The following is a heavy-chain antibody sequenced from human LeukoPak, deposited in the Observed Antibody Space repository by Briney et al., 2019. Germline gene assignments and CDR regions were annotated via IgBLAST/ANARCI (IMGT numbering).Heavy chain of an antibody. CDR1: GFTFGSYA. Sequence: GGSLRLSCAASGFTFGSYAMSWVRQAPGKGLEWVSAISDDGGNSWYADSVRGRSTISRDSSKNTVYLQMKSLRAEDTAVYYCARDYDSSGYYDDAFDIWGQGTMVTVSS. CDR2: ISDDGGNS. D-gene: IGHD3-22*01. V-gene: IGHV3-23*01. CDR3: ARDYDSSGYYDDAFDI. J-gene: IGHJ3*02.